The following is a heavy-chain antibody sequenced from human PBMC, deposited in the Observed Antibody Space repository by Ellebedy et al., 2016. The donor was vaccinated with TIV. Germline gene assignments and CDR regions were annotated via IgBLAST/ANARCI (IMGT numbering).Heavy chain of an antibody. J-gene: IGHJ3*02. CDR2: IYYTGIT. CDR3: ARDQFGLGSDAFDI. D-gene: IGHD3/OR15-3a*01. V-gene: IGHV4-59*01. Sequence: SETLSLXCNVSGGSISRFYWSWIRQPPGKGLEWIGYIYYTGITTYNPSLKSRVTIAIDTSKNQFSLNLTSVTAADTAVYFCARDQFGLGSDAFDIWGQGTVVTVSS. CDR1: GGSISRFY.